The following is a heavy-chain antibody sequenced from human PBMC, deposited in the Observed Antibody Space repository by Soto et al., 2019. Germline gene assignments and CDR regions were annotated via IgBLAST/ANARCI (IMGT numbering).Heavy chain of an antibody. D-gene: IGHD1-26*01. V-gene: IGHV1-46*01. Sequence: ASVEVSCKASGYTLTTFFIHWVRRARGQGLEWMGVINPGYPAGRSTTYAQKCQGRVTMTTDTSTSTVYMELSRLRSDDTAVYYCAGEFIVAGATTGMDVWGQGTTVTVSS. CDR1: GYTLTTFF. CDR2: INPGYPAGRST. J-gene: IGHJ6*02. CDR3: AGEFIVAGATTGMDV.